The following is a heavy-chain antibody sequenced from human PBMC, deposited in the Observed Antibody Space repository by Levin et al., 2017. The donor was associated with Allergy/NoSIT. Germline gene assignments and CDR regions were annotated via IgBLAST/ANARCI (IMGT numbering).Heavy chain of an antibody. J-gene: IGHJ4*02. CDR1: GFTFSSYA. D-gene: IGHD3-9*01. CDR2: ISYDGSNK. V-gene: IGHV3-30-3*01. Sequence: GESLKISCAASGFTFSSYAMHWVRQAPGKGLEWVAVISYDGSNKYYADSVKGRFTISRDNSKNTLYLQMNSLRAEDTAVYYCARDHYDILTGYSASPDYWGQGTLVTVSS. CDR3: ARDHYDILTGYSASPDY.